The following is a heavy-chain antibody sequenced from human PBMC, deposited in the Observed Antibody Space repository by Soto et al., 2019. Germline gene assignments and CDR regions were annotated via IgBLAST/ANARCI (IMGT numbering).Heavy chain of an antibody. CDR3: ARDGSGHDFWDGPWYFDS. J-gene: IGHJ4*02. CDR1: GGSISTSY. V-gene: IGHV4-59*01. D-gene: IGHD3-3*01. CDR2: VYYIGST. Sequence: QVQLQESGPGLVKPSETLSLTCTVSGGSISTSYWSWIRQPPGKGLEWLGYVYYIGSTTYNPSLKNRVTISVDTSQNQFYLKLESVSAADTALYYCARDGSGHDFWDGPWYFDSWGEGTLVTVSS.